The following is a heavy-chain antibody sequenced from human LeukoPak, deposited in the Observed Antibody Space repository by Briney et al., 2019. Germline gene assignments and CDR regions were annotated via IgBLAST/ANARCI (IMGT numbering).Heavy chain of an antibody. CDR3: ARDLDLTVETYYYDSSGTY. Sequence: ASVKVSCKASGYTFTSYGISWVRQAPGQGLEWMGWISAYNGNTNYAQKLQGRVTMTTDTSTSTAYMELRSLRSDDTAVYYCARDLDLTVETYYYDSSGTYWGQGTLVTVSS. J-gene: IGHJ4*02. CDR1: GYTFTSYG. D-gene: IGHD3-22*01. V-gene: IGHV1-18*01. CDR2: ISAYNGNT.